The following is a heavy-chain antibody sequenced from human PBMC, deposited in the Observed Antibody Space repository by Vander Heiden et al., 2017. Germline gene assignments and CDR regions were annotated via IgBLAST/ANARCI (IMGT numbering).Heavy chain of an antibody. D-gene: IGHD2-2*01. CDR1: WFTGSSNY. CDR3: ARDPWHRDQLLSVYYYYGMDV. Sequence: EVQLVESGGGLIQPGGSLRLSCAASWFTGSSNYMSWVRQAPGKGLEWVSVIYSGGSTYNADAVKGRFTISRDNSKNTLYLQMNSLRAEDTAVYYCARDPWHRDQLLSVYYYYGMDVWGQGTTVTVSS. CDR2: IYSGGST. J-gene: IGHJ6*02. V-gene: IGHV3-53*01.